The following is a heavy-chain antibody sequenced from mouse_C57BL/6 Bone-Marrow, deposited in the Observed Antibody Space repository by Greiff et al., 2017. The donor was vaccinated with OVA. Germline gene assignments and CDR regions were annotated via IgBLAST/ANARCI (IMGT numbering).Heavy chain of an antibody. J-gene: IGHJ4*01. CDR3: ARLDAMDY. Sequence: VESGGGLVQPGGSLQLSCAASGFTFSDFYMYWIRQTPEKRLEWVAYISNGGGSTYYPDTVKGRFTISRDNAKNTLYLQMSRLKSEDTAMYYCARLDAMDYWGQGTSVTVSS. CDR1: GFTFSDFY. V-gene: IGHV5-12*01. CDR2: ISNGGGST.